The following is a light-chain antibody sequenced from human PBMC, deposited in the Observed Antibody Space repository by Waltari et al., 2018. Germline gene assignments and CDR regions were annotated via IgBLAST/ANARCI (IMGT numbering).Light chain of an antibody. CDR3: QQYNNWPPGRT. J-gene: IGKJ4*01. CDR1: QSVSSN. Sequence: EIVMTQSPATLSVSPGERATHSRRASQSVSSNLAWYQQKPGQAPRLLIYGASTRATGIPARFSGSGSGTEFTLTISSLQSEDFAVYYCQQYNNWPPGRTFGGGTKVEIK. CDR2: GAS. V-gene: IGKV3-15*01.